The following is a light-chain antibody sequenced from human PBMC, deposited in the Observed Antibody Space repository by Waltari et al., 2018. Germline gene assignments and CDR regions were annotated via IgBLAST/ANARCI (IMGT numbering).Light chain of an antibody. J-gene: IGLJ2*01. CDR3: QVWDSSSDHWV. CDR2: EDK. CDR1: NLGSKY. V-gene: IGLV3-21*02. Sequence: SYDLTQPPSVSVSPGQMARITCGGDNLGSKYVHWYQQKPAQAPLLVIYEDKKRPSGIPERFSGSKSGNTATLTISGVEAGDEADYYCQVWDSSSDHWVFGGGTRLTVL.